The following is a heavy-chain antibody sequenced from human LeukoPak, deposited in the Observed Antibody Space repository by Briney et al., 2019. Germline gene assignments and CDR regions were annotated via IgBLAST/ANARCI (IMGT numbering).Heavy chain of an antibody. CDR2: IYYSGST. V-gene: IGHV4-39*07. J-gene: IGHJ5*02. CDR1: GGSISSSSYY. CDR3: ARGWSSFCFDP. Sequence: PSETLSLTCTVSGGSISSSSYYWGWIRQPPGKGLEWIGSIYYSGSTYYNPSLKSRVTISVDTSKNQFSLKLSSVTAADTAVYYCARGWSSFCFDPWGQGTLVTVSS. D-gene: IGHD3-16*02.